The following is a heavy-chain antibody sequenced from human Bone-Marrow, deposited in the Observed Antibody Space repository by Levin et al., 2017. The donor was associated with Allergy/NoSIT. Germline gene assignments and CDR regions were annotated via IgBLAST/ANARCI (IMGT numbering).Heavy chain of an antibody. J-gene: IGHJ6*02. D-gene: IGHD5-18*01. V-gene: IGHV3-30-3*01. CDR1: GFTFSSYA. CDR2: ISYDGSNK. Sequence: LSLTCAASGFTFSSYAMHWVRQAPGKGLEWVAVISYDGSNKYYADSVKGRFTISRDNSKNTLYLQMNSLRAEDTAVYYCARAYTVYYYYYGMDVWGQGTTVTVSS. CDR3: ARAYTVYYYYYGMDV.